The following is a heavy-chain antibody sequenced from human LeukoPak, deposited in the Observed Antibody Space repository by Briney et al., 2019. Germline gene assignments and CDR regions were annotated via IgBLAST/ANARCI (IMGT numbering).Heavy chain of an antibody. CDR1: GYXFFSYV. CDR3: ARREYNNGYVF. J-gene: IGHJ4*02. V-gene: IGHV3-23*03. Sequence: PRGSLRLSSVASGYXFFSYVLSWVPQTPGKGLERLSNINSDGGNTYYADTLKGRSTISKDNSKNTRFLQVTSLRAEDTAVYYCARREYNNGYVFGGPGTLVTVSS. D-gene: IGHD5-18*01. CDR2: INSDGGNT.